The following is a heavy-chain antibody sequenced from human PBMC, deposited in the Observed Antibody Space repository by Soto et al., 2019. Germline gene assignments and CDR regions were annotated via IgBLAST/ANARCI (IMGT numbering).Heavy chain of an antibody. Sequence: GSLRLTWAASGVTFTNYAKHWVRQAKGKGLEWVSSISASGGSTYSAGPVKGPFTISRDNSKNTLYLQMNSLRAEDTAVYYCAKERREAGRDSWVDSWGQGT. D-gene: IGHD1-1*01. V-gene: IGHV3-23*01. J-gene: IGHJ5*01. CDR1: GVTFTNYA. CDR3: AKERREAGRDSWVDS. CDR2: ISASGGST.